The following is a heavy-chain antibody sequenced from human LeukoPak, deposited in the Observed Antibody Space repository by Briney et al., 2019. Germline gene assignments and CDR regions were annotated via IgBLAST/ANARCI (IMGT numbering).Heavy chain of an antibody. CDR3: ARTHKSLPDY. J-gene: IGHJ4*02. V-gene: IGHV4-39*07. Sequence: PSETLSLTCTVSGGSISSSSYYWGWIRQPPGKGLEWIGSIYYSGSTYYNPSLKSRVTISVDTSKNQFSLKLSSVTAADTAVYYCARTHKSLPDYWGQGTLVTVSS. CDR1: GGSISSSSYY. CDR2: IYYSGST.